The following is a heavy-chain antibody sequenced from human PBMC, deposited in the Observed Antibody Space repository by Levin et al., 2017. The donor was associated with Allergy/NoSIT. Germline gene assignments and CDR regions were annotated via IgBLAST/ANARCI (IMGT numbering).Heavy chain of an antibody. CDR2: IKQDGSEK. CDR1: GFTFSSYW. J-gene: IGHJ6*02. V-gene: IGHV3-7*01. D-gene: IGHD2-21*02. CDR3: ASSCGGDCYKYGTIYYYDGMDG. Sequence: GESLKISCAASGFTFSSYWMSWVRQAPGKGLEWVANIKQDGSEKYYVDSVKGRFTISRDNAKNSLYLQRNSLRAEDTAVYYCASSCGGDCYKYGTIYYYDGMDGWGQGTTVTVSS.